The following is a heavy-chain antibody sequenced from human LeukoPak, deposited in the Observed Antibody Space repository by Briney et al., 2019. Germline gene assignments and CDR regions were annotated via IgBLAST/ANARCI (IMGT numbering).Heavy chain of an antibody. D-gene: IGHD5-24*01. CDR3: ARGRRGATIYK. J-gene: IGHJ4*02. CDR1: GGSFSDYY. Sequence: SETLSLTCTVYGGSFSDYYWSWIRQPPGKGLEWIGEINDSGSTNYNPSLNSRVTISIDTSKSHFSLRLSSVTAADTAVYYCARGRRGATIYKWGQGTLVTVSS. CDR2: INDSGST. V-gene: IGHV4-34*01.